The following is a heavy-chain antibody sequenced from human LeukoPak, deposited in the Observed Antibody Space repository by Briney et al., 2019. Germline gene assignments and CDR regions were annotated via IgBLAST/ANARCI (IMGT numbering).Heavy chain of an antibody. D-gene: IGHD2/OR15-2a*01. CDR1: GNYW. CDR2: INSDGSWT. J-gene: IGHJ4*02. CDR3: VSFYETY. Sequence: GGSLRLSCAASGNYWMHWARQAPGKGLVWVSHINSDGSWTSYADSVKGRFTISKDNAKNTVYLQMNSLRAEDTAVYYCVSFYETYWGRGTLVTVSS. V-gene: IGHV3-74*01.